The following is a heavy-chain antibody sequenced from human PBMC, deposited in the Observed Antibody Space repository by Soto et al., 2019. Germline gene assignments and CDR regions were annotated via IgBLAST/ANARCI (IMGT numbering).Heavy chain of an antibody. CDR3: AKDLSQGVGGATHCDY. Sequence: QVQLVEAGGGVVQPGRSLRLSCAASGFTFSSYGMHWVRQAPGKGLEWVAVISYDGSNKYYADSVKGRFTISRDNSKNTLYLQMNSLRAEDTAVYYCAKDLSQGVGGATHCDYWGQGTLVTGSS. D-gene: IGHD1-26*01. J-gene: IGHJ4*02. CDR2: ISYDGSNK. V-gene: IGHV3-30*18. CDR1: GFTFSSYG.